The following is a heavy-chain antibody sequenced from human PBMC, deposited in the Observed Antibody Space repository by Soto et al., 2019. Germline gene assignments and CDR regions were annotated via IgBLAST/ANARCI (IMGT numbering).Heavy chain of an antibody. Sequence: ASVKVSCKVSGYTLTELSMHWVRQAPGKGLEWMGGFDPEDGETIYAQKFQGRVTMTEDTSTDTAYMELSSLRSEDTAVYYCAPLVLGNYCFDHWGQGTLVTVSS. CDR3: APLVLGNYCFDH. D-gene: IGHD3-16*01. CDR1: GYTLTELS. CDR2: FDPEDGET. J-gene: IGHJ5*02. V-gene: IGHV1-24*01.